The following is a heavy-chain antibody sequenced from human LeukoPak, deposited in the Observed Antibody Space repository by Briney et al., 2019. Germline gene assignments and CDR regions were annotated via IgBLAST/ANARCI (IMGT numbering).Heavy chain of an antibody. V-gene: IGHV4-59*01. J-gene: IGHJ6*02. CDR1: GGSISSYY. Sequence: SETLSLTCTVSGGSISSYYWSWIRQPPGKGLEWIGYIYYSGSTNYNPSLKSRVTISVDTSNNQFSLKLSSVTAADTAVYYCASGGRYSYGFIDYYGMDVWGQGTTVTVSS. D-gene: IGHD5-18*01. CDR3: ASGGRYSYGFIDYYGMDV. CDR2: IYYSGST.